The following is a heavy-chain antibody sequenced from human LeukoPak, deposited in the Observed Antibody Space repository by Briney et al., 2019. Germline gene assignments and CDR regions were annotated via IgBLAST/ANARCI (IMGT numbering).Heavy chain of an antibody. D-gene: IGHD2-15*01. V-gene: IGHV3-49*04. CDR2: IRSKAYGGTT. Sequence: GGSLRLSCTASGFTFGDYAMSWVRQAPGQGQGREGFIRSKAYGGTTEYAAPVKGRFTISRDDSKSIAYLQMNSLKTEDTAVYYCQIAGYCSGGSCYSEASDYWGQGTLVTVSS. CDR3: QIAGYCSGGSCYSEASDY. J-gene: IGHJ4*02. CDR1: GFTFGDYA.